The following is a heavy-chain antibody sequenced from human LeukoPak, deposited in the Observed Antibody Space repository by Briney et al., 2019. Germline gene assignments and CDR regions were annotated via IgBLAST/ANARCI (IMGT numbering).Heavy chain of an antibody. V-gene: IGHV3-23*01. D-gene: IGHD4-17*01. J-gene: IGHJ4*02. Sequence: GGSLRLSCAASGFTVNSYAMNWVRQAPGKGLEWVSVISASGQDTYYADSVKGRSTISRDDSKNTVYLQMNSLRADDTAVYFCAEGGRRHHGDYVAHWGQGTLVTVSS. CDR2: ISASGQDT. CDR1: GFTVNSYA. CDR3: AEGGRRHHGDYVAH.